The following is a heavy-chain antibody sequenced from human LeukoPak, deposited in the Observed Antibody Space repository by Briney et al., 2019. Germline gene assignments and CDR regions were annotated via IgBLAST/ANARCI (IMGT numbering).Heavy chain of an antibody. CDR1: GYTFTSYG. V-gene: IGHV1-18*01. Sequence: ASVTVSCKASGYTFTSYGISWVRQAPGQGREWMGWISAYNGNTNSAQRFQGRVTMTTDTSTTTAYMELWSLRSDDTAVNYWAREGTGGGSRGAFDIGGQGTMITVSS. CDR3: AREGTGGGSRGAFDI. J-gene: IGHJ3*02. CDR2: ISAYNGNT. D-gene: IGHD1-26*01.